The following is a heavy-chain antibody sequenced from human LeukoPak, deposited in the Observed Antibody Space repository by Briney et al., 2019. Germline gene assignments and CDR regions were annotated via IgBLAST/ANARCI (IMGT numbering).Heavy chain of an antibody. D-gene: IGHD3-9*01. Sequence: SETLSLTCTVSGGSISSYYWSWIRQPAGKGLEWIGRIYTSGSTNYNPSLKCRVTMSVDTSKNQFSLKLSSVTAADTAVYYCARDLLASHFDWLLSYAFDIWGQGTMVTVSS. CDR3: ARDLLASHFDWLLSYAFDI. CDR1: GGSISSYY. CDR2: IYTSGST. J-gene: IGHJ3*02. V-gene: IGHV4-4*07.